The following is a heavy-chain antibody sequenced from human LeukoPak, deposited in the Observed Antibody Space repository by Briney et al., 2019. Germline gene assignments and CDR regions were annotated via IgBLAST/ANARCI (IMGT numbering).Heavy chain of an antibody. V-gene: IGHV1-2*02. CDR3: ARALKPLYYDSSGYETLFDY. Sequence: ASVKVSCKASGYTFTGYYMHWVRQAPGQGLEWMGWINPNSGGTNYAQKLQGRVTMTRDTSISTAYMELSRLRSDDTAVYYCARALKPLYYDSSGYETLFDYWGQGTLVTVSS. CDR1: GYTFTGYY. D-gene: IGHD3-22*01. CDR2: INPNSGGT. J-gene: IGHJ4*02.